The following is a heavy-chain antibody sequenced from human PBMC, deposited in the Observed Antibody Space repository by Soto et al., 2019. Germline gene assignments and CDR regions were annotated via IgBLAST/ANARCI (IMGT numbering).Heavy chain of an antibody. CDR3: TRRVIPGRLNVEVATSFYYYGLDV. CDR1: GFSFSRYG. CDR2: IWYDGSNQ. Sequence: PGGSLRLSCAASGFSFSRYGIHWVRQTPGKGLEWVAVIWYDGSNQYYADFVKGRFTISRDNSKNTLYLQMNTLRAEDTAVYYCTRRVIPGRLNVEVATSFYYYGLDVWGQGTTVTVSS. J-gene: IGHJ6*02. V-gene: IGHV3-33*01. D-gene: IGHD5-12*01.